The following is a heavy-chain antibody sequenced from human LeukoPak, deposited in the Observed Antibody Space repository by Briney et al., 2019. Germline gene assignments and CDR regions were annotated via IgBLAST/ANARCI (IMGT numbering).Heavy chain of an antibody. CDR1: GYSFTTVY. J-gene: IGHJ4*02. Sequence: ASVKVSCRASGYSFTTVYMHWVRQASGQPPEWMGAIDPSGGTTRYAQKFQGRVTMTRDTSTSTVHMELSRLRYDDTAVYYCARDVNYAFDYWGQGTLVTVSS. D-gene: IGHD3-16*01. CDR2: IDPSGGTT. V-gene: IGHV1-46*01. CDR3: ARDVNYAFDY.